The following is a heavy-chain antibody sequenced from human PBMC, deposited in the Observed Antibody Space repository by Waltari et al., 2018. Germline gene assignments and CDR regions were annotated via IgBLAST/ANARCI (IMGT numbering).Heavy chain of an antibody. Sequence: EVELVESGGGLVQPGGSLRLSCAASGSTVRTNPMTWVRQAPGKGLEWVSVIYNSGNTYYGDSVKGRFTISRDSFKNTVNLQMISVRAEDTAVYYCARAHSDYGDYAGAFDVWGQGTMVTVSS. CDR3: ARAHSDYGDYAGAFDV. D-gene: IGHD4-17*01. CDR2: IYNSGNT. CDR1: GSTVRTNP. V-gene: IGHV3-66*01. J-gene: IGHJ3*01.